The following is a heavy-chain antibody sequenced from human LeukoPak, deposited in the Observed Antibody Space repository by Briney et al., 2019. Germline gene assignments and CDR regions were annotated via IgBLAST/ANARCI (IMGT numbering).Heavy chain of an antibody. J-gene: IGHJ4*02. CDR1: GFTFSSYS. CDR2: ISSSSSYI. D-gene: IGHD6-19*01. Sequence: PGGSLRLSCAASGFTFSSYSMNWVRQAPGQGLEWVSSISSSSSYIYYADSVKGRFTISRDNAKNSLYLQMNSLRAEDTAVYYCARRSGIAVAGAFDYWGQGTLVTVSS. CDR3: ARRSGIAVAGAFDY. V-gene: IGHV3-21*04.